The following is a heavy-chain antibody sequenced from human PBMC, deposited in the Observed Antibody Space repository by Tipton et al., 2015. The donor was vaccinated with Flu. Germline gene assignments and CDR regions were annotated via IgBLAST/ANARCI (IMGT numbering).Heavy chain of an antibody. Sequence: TLSLTCDVSGASISSTTYYWGWIRQPPGKGLEWIGSIYKTGITDYNPSLKSRVTLSLDTSKNQFSLKVRSVNAADMAVYYCAPSTRYWTGGHFFGWWGRGTQVTVSS. CDR3: APSTRYWTGGHFFGW. D-gene: IGHD2-2*01. J-gene: IGHJ4*02. CDR1: GASISSTTYY. V-gene: IGHV4-39*07. CDR2: IYKTGIT.